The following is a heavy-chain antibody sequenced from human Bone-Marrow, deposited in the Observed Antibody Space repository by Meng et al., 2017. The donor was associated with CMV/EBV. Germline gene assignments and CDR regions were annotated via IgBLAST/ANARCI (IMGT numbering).Heavy chain of an antibody. CDR3: ARVTTSSGWYGMDV. D-gene: IGHD6-19*01. V-gene: IGHV4-59*12. CDR2: IYYSGST. J-gene: IGHJ6*02. CDR1: GGSFSGYY. Sequence: SQTLSLTCAVYGGSFSGYYWSWIRQPPGKGLAWIGYIYYSGSTNYNPSLKSRVTISVDTSKNQFSLKLSSVTAADTAVYYCARVTTSSGWYGMDVWGQGTTVTVSS.